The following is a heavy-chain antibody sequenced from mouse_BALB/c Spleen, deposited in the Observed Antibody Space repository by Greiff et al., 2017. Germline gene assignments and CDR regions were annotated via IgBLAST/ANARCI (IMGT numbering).Heavy chain of an antibody. D-gene: IGHD1-1*01. CDR1: GFNIKDYY. Sequence: VQLQQSGAELVKPGASVKLSCTASGFNIKDYYMHWVKQRPEQGLEWIGRIDPANGNTKYDPKFQGKATITADTSSNTAYLQLSSLTSEDTAVYYCARSGDYCSSGYAMDYWGQGTSVTVSS. V-gene: IGHV14-3*02. CDR2: IDPANGNT. J-gene: IGHJ4*01. CDR3: ARSGDYCSSGYAMDY.